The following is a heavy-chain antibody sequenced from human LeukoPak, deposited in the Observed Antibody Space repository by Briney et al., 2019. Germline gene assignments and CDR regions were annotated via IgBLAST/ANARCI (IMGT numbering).Heavy chain of an antibody. D-gene: IGHD4-17*01. CDR1: GYTFTGYY. J-gene: IGHJ4*02. Sequence: ASVKVSCKASGYTFTGYYMHWVRQAPGQGLEWMGWINPNSGGTNYARKFQGRVTMTRDTSISTAYMELSRLRSDDTAVYYCARGLDYGDYYFDYWGQGTLVTVSS. V-gene: IGHV1-2*02. CDR2: INPNSGGT. CDR3: ARGLDYGDYYFDY.